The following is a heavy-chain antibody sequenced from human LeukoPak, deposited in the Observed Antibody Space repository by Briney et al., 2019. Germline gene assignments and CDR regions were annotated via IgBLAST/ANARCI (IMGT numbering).Heavy chain of an antibody. Sequence: ASVKVSCKASGYTFTSYYMHWVRQAPGQGLEWMGIINPSGGSTSYAQKFQGRVTMTRDTSTSTVYMELSSLRSEDTAVYYCARDPVGATLYYYYGMDVWGEGTTVAVSS. V-gene: IGHV1-46*01. CDR1: GYTFTSYY. D-gene: IGHD1-26*01. CDR3: ARDPVGATLYYYYGMDV. J-gene: IGHJ6*04. CDR2: INPSGGST.